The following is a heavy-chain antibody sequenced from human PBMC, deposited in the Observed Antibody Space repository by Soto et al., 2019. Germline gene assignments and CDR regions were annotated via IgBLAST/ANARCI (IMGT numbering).Heavy chain of an antibody. CDR1: GGTFSSYA. CDR3: ARVFVTYCGGDCYHHDAFDI. D-gene: IGHD2-21*02. V-gene: IGHV1-69*12. J-gene: IGHJ3*02. Sequence: QVQLVQSGAEVKKPGSSVKVSCKASGGTFSSYAISWVRQAPGQGLEWMGGIIPIFGTANYAQKFQGRVTITADESTSTAYMELSSLRSEDTAVYYCARVFVTYCGGDCYHHDAFDIWGQGTMVTVSS. CDR2: IIPIFGTA.